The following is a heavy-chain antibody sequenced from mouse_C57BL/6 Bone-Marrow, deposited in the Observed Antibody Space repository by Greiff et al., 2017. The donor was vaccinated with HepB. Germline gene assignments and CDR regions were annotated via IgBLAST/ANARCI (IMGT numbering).Heavy chain of an antibody. CDR2: IYPRSGNT. CDR1: GYTFTSYG. D-gene: IGHD1-1*01. CDR3: ARWGTTVVVDY. Sequence: ESGAELARPGASVKLSCKASGYTFTSYGISWVKQRTGQGLEWIGEIYPRSGNTYYNEKFKGKATLTADKSSSTAYMELRSLTSEDSAVYFCARWGTTVVVDYWGQGTTLTVSS. V-gene: IGHV1-81*01. J-gene: IGHJ2*01.